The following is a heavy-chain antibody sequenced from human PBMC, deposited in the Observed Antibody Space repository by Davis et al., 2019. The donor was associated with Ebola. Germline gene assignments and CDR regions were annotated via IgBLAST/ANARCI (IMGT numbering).Heavy chain of an antibody. CDR3: ARGGVYSSKLDV. J-gene: IGHJ6*04. D-gene: IGHD6-13*01. Sequence: GESLKISCAASGFTFSSYAMSWVRQAPGKGLEWVSAISGSGGSTYYADSVKGRFTISRENAKNSLYLQMNSLRAGDTAVYYCARGGVYSSKLDVWGKGTTVTVSS. CDR1: GFTFSSYA. CDR2: ISGSGGST. V-gene: IGHV3-23*01.